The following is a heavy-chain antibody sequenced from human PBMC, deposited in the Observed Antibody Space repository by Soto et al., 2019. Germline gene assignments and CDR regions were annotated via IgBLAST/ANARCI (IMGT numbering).Heavy chain of an antibody. CDR3: ASSYCISTSCYGTAAFDI. J-gene: IGHJ3*02. CDR2: IIPIFGTA. Sequence: SVKVSCKASGYTFTTYAVHWVRQAPGQGLEWMGGIIPIFGTANYAQKFQGRVTITADESTSTAYMELSSLRSEDTAVYYCASSYCISTSCYGTAAFDIWGQGTMVTVSS. CDR1: GYTFTTYA. D-gene: IGHD2-2*01. V-gene: IGHV1-69*13.